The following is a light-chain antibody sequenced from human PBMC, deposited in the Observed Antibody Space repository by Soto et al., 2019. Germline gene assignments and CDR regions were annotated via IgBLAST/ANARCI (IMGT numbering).Light chain of an antibody. J-gene: IGLJ2*01. Sequence: QSVLTQPPSVSGAPGLRVTISCTGSSYNIGAGYDVHWYQQLPGTAPKLLIYGNSNRPSGVPDRFSGSKSGTSASLAITGLQAEDEADYYCQSYDSSLRNVVFGGGTKLTVL. CDR3: QSYDSSLRNVV. V-gene: IGLV1-40*01. CDR2: GNS. CDR1: SYNIGAGYD.